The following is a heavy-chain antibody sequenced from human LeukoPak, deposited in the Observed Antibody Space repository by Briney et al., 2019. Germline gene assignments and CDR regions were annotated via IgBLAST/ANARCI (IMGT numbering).Heavy chain of an antibody. J-gene: IGHJ6*02. CDR2: VYYSGST. CDR3: ARALRARITGTTASVYGMDV. V-gene: IGHV4-59*01. CDR1: GGSISSYF. D-gene: IGHD1-20*01. Sequence: ASETLSLTCTVSGGSISSYFWSWIRQPPGKGLEWIGYVYYSGSTNYNPSLKSRVTISVDTSKNQFSLKLSSVTAADTAVYYCARALRARITGTTASVYGMDVWGQGTTVTVSS.